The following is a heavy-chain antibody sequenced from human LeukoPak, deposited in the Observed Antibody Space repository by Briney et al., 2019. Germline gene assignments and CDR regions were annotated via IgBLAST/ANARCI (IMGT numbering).Heavy chain of an antibody. V-gene: IGHV3-21*01. Sequence: PGGSLRLSCAASGFTFSSYSMNWVRQAPGKGLEWVSSISSSSSYIYYADSVKGRFTISRDNAKNSLYLQMNSLRAEDTAVYYCARATASVAGPHPFDYWGQGTLVTVSS. J-gene: IGHJ4*02. CDR1: GFTFSSYS. CDR2: ISSSSSYI. D-gene: IGHD6-19*01. CDR3: ARATASVAGPHPFDY.